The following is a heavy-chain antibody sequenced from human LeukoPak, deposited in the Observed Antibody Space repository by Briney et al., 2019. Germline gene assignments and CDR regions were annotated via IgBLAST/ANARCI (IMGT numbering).Heavy chain of an antibody. Sequence: PGGSLRLSCAASGFTFNNFAMSWVRQAPGKGLDWLSGPSGSGSSTFYADSVKVRFTKSRDNSNSTLYQEMNKLRAEDRALYCGAKRPKYGNIWIDFWGQGTLVTVS. CDR2: PSGSGSST. CDR3: AKRPKYGNIWIDF. D-gene: IGHD1-1*01. V-gene: IGHV3-23*01. CDR1: GFTFNNFA. J-gene: IGHJ4*02.